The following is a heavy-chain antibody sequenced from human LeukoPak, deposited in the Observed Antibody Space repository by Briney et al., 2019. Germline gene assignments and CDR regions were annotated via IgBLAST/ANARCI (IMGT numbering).Heavy chain of an antibody. D-gene: IGHD2-2*02. V-gene: IGHV4-30-4*08. CDR1: GGSNSSGDYY. CDR3: ARTDIVVVPAAISWFDP. J-gene: IGHJ5*02. Sequence: SQTLSLTCTVSGGSNSSGDYYWSWIRQPPGKGLEWIGYIYYSGSTYYNPSLKSRVTISVDTSKNQFSLKLSSVTAADTAVYYCARTDIVVVPAAISWFDPWGQGTLVTVSS. CDR2: IYYSGST.